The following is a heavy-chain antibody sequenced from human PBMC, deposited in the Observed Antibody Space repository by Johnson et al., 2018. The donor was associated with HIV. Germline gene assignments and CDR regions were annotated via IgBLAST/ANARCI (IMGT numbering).Heavy chain of an antibody. J-gene: IGHJ3*02. D-gene: IGHD3-10*01. V-gene: IGHV3-30*02. CDR2: IRSDGNIK. CDR1: GFTVSSNH. Sequence: QVQLVESGGGLIQPGGSLRLSCAASGFTVSSNHMRWVRQAPGKGLEWVAFIRSDGNIKYYSDSVKGRVTISRDNSKNTLYLQMDSLRDEDMAVYYCARGALGSFDIWGQGTMVTVST. CDR3: ARGALGSFDI.